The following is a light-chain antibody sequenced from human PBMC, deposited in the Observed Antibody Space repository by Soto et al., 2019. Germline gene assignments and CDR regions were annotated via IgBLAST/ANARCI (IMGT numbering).Light chain of an antibody. CDR2: GAS. Sequence: EIVMTQSPATLSVSPGETATLSCRASQSVSSNLAWYQQKPGQAPRLLIYGASTRATGIPARFSGSGSGTECTLTISSLQSEDFAVYYCQQYNNFWTFGQGTKVEIK. J-gene: IGKJ1*01. CDR1: QSVSSN. CDR3: QQYNNFWT. V-gene: IGKV3-15*01.